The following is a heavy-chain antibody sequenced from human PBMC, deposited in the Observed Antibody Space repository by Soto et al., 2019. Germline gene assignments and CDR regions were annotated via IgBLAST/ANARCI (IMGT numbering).Heavy chain of an antibody. Sequence: QVQLQESGPGLVKPSETLSLTCTVSGGSISSYYWSWIRQPPGKGLEWIGYIYYSGSTNYNPSLKSRVTISVDTSKNQFSLKLSSVTAADTAVYYCARAWRVSVLDYWGQGTLVTVSS. D-gene: IGHD3-3*01. CDR2: IYYSGST. CDR1: GGSISSYY. CDR3: ARAWRVSVLDY. J-gene: IGHJ4*02. V-gene: IGHV4-59*01.